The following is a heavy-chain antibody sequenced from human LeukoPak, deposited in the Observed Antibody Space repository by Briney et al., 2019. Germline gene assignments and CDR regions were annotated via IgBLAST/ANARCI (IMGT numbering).Heavy chain of an antibody. V-gene: IGHV1-8*01. CDR1: GNTFTSYD. J-gene: IGHJ3*02. CDR2: MNPNSGNT. CDR3: ARAFSTGYHSYDAFDI. D-gene: IGHD3-9*01. Sequence: ASVKVSCKASGNTFTSYDINWVRRATGQGLEWMGWMNPNSGNTGFAQKSQGRVSMTRNTSITTAYMELSSLRSGDTAVYYCARAFSTGYHSYDAFDIWGQGTMVTVSS.